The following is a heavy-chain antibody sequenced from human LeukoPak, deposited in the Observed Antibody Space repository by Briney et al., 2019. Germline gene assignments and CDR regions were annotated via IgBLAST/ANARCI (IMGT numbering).Heavy chain of an antibody. D-gene: IGHD2-21*02. Sequence: PGGSLRLSCAASGFTFRNYWMGWVRQAPGKGLEWVSVIRGSGGGTYYADSVKGRFTISRDNSKNTVYLQMNSLRAEDTAVYYCVKARMPHCGTDCLESWGQGTLVTVSS. CDR3: VKARMPHCGTDCLES. V-gene: IGHV3-23*01. CDR1: GFTFRNYW. CDR2: IRGSGGGT. J-gene: IGHJ4*02.